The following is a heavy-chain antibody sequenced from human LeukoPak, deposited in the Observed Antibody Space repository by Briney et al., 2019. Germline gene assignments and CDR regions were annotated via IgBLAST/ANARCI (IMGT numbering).Heavy chain of an antibody. D-gene: IGHD1-7*01. V-gene: IGHV1-69*13. J-gene: IGHJ6*02. CDR1: GGTFSSYA. Sequence: SVKVSCKASGGTFSSYAISWVRQAPGQGLEWMGGIIPIFGTANYAQKFQGRVTITADESTSTAYMELSSLRSEDTAVYYCARGLELIYHYYGMDVWGQGTTVTVSS. CDR2: IIPIFGTA. CDR3: ARGLELIYHYYGMDV.